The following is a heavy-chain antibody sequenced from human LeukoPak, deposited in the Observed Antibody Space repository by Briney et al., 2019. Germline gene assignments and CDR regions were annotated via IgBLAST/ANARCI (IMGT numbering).Heavy chain of an antibody. Sequence: GGSLRLSCSASGFNFRSYAMTWVRQAPGKGLEWVSAITGSGADTYYADSVRGRFTISRDNSKNILYLQVNNLRGDDTAVYYCANIAAAGTPWSFEYWGQGTLVTVSS. V-gene: IGHV3-23*01. CDR1: GFNFRSYA. CDR2: ITGSGADT. CDR3: ANIAAAGTPWSFEY. J-gene: IGHJ4*02. D-gene: IGHD6-13*01.